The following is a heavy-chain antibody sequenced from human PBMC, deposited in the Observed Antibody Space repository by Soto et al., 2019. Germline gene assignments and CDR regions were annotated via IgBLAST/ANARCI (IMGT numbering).Heavy chain of an antibody. Sequence: ASVKVSCKASGYTFTSYGISWVRQAPGQGLEWMGWISAYNGNTNYAQKLQGRVTMTTDTSTSTAYMELRSLRSDDTAVYYCARVRIAAAGTRGYYYYYMDVWGQGTMVTVSS. CDR2: ISAYNGNT. V-gene: IGHV1-18*01. J-gene: IGHJ6*03. D-gene: IGHD6-13*01. CDR1: GYTFTSYG. CDR3: ARVRIAAAGTRGYYYYYMDV.